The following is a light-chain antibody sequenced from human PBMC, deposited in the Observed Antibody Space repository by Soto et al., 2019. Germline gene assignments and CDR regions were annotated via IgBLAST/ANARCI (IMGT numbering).Light chain of an antibody. Sequence: IVMTQSPDALAVSLGERAAINCKCSQTVVDSSNNKDYLTWYQQKPGQTPKFIIYWASTRDFGVPGRFSGSGSGTDFTLTISRLQAEDVAVYYCQQYYTTPRAFGQGTTGDIK. CDR3: QQYYTTPRA. CDR1: QTVVDSSNNKDY. V-gene: IGKV4-1*01. CDR2: WAS. J-gene: IGKJ1*01.